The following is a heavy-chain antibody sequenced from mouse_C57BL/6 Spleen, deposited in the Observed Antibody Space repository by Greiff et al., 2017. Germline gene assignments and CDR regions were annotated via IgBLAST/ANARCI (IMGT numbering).Heavy chain of an antibody. J-gene: IGHJ3*01. CDR2: ISDGGSYT. Sequence: DVKLVESGGGLVKPGGSLKLSCAASGFTFSSYAMSWVRQTPEKRLEWVATISDGGSYTYYPDNVKGRFTISRDNAKNNLYLQMSHLKSEDTAMYYCARGYWFAYWGQGTLVTVSA. V-gene: IGHV5-4*03. CDR3: ARGYWFAY. CDR1: GFTFSSYA.